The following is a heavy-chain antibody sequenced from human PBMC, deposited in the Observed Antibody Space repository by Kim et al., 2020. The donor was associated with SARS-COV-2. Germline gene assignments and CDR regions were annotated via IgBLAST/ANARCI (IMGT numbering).Heavy chain of an antibody. J-gene: IGHJ3*02. CDR3: ARGAYYDSSGSRDAFNM. CDR2: ICTTGST. CDR1: GDSISSGSYC. V-gene: IGHV4-61*02. Sequence: SETLSLTCTVSGDSISSGSYCWSWIRQPAGKGLEWVVRICTTGSTNYNPSLKSRVTILVDTSKNQFSLKLNSVTAADTAVYYCARGAYYDSSGSRDAFNMWGQGTMVTVSS. D-gene: IGHD3-22*01.